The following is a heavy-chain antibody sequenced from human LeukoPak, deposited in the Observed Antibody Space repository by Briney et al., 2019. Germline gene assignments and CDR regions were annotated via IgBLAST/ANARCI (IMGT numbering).Heavy chain of an antibody. CDR2: INPNGGSA. Sequence: ASVKVSCKASGYTFTSYYMHWVRQAPGQGLEWMGIINPNGGSASYAQKFQGRVTMTRDKSTSTVYMELTSLKSEDTAVFYRARASGSGSPRDQFAYWGQGTLVTVSS. V-gene: IGHV1-46*01. D-gene: IGHD3-10*01. J-gene: IGHJ4*02. CDR3: ARASGSGSPRDQFAY. CDR1: GYTFTSYY.